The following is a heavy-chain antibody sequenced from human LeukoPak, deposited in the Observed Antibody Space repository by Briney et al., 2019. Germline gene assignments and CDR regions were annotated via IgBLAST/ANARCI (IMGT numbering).Heavy chain of an antibody. V-gene: IGHV1-2*02. CDR3: ARQVAGSFDY. D-gene: IGHD6-19*01. CDR1: GYTFTGYY. CDR2: INPNSRDT. Sequence: ASVKVSCKASGYTFTGYYMHWVRQAPGQGLEWMGWINPNSRDTIYAQKFQGRVTMTRDTSISTGFMELSSLRSDDTAVYYCARQVAGSFDYWDQGTLVTVSS. J-gene: IGHJ4*02.